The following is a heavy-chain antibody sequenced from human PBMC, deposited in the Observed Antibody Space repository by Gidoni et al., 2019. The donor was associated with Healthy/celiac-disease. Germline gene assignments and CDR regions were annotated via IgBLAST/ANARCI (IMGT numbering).Heavy chain of an antibody. V-gene: IGHV4-59*01. CDR2: TYYSGST. CDR3: ARGEGITIFGVARDYYYGMDV. D-gene: IGHD3-3*01. J-gene: IGHJ6*04. CDR1: GGSISRYY. Sequence: QVQLQESGPGLVKPSETLSLTCTVSGGSISRYYWSWIRQPPGKGLEWIGYTYYSGSTNYNPSLKSRVPISVDTSKNQFSLKLSSVTAADTAVYYCARGEGITIFGVARDYYYGMDVWGKGTTVTVSS.